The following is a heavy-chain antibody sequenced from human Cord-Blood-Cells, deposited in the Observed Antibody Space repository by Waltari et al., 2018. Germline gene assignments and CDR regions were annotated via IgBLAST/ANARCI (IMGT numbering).Heavy chain of an antibody. J-gene: IGHJ3*02. V-gene: IGHV1-18*01. CDR1: GYTFTSYG. CDR2: ISAYNGNT. CDR3: ARAPPYCTNGVCYDAFDI. Sequence: QVQLVQSGAEVKKPGASVKVSCKASGYTFTSYGISWVRQAPGQGLEWMGWISAYNGNTNYAQKVQGRVTMTTDTSTSTAYMELRSLRSDDTAVYYCARAPPYCTNGVCYDAFDIWGQGTMVTVSS. D-gene: IGHD2-8*01.